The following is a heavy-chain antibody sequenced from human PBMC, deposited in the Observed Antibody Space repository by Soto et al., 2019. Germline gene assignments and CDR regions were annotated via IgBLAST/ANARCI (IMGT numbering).Heavy chain of an antibody. CDR3: ATEYRQEFDN. J-gene: IGHJ5*02. Sequence: PGGSLRLSCAVSGFTLSSFAMSWLRQASGKGLEWVSVISSSGGTTYYADSVNGRLTISRDNSKNTLYLQMNSLRAEDTAVYYCATEYRQEFDNWGQEAVLKVSS. CDR1: GFTLSSFA. CDR2: ISSSGGTT. V-gene: IGHV3-23*01. D-gene: IGHD1-1*01.